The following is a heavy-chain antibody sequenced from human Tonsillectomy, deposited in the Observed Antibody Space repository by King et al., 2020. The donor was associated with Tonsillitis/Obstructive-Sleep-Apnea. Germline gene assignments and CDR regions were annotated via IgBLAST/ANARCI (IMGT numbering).Heavy chain of an antibody. Sequence: VQLVESGGGLVQPGGSLRLSCAASGFTFSSYAMTWVRQAPGKGLEWVSAVSAGGDSTYYADSVKGRFTISRDNSKNTLYLQMKTLRAEDTALYYCAKDLKPPYYYDCSGYSYDYWGQGTLVTVSS. D-gene: IGHD3-22*01. CDR2: VSAGGDST. V-gene: IGHV3-23*04. CDR3: AKDLKPPYYYDCSGYSYDY. J-gene: IGHJ4*02. CDR1: GFTFSSYA.